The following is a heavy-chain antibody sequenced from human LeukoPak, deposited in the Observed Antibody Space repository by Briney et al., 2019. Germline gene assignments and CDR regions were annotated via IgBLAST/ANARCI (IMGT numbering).Heavy chain of an antibody. V-gene: IGHV3-7*05. CDR3: ARELGYCSGSSCWFYFDY. CDR2: IKQDGSEK. D-gene: IGHD2-2*01. CDR1: GFTFSNYW. J-gene: IGHJ4*02. Sequence: PGGSLRLSCAASGFTFSNYWMSWVRQAPGKGLEWVANIKQDGSEKNYVDSVKGRFTISRDNAKDSLYLQMNSLRAAETAVYYCARELGYCSGSSCWFYFDYWGQGALVTVSS.